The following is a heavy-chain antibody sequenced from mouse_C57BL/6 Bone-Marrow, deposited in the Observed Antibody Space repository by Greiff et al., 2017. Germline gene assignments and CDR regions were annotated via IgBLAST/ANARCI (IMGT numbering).Heavy chain of an antibody. D-gene: IGHD2-5*01. J-gene: IGHJ1*03. Sequence: QVQLQQPGAELARPGSSVKLSCKASGYTFTSYWMRWVKQRPIQGLEWIGNIDPSDSETHYNQKFKDKATLTVDKSSSTAYMQLSSLTSEDSAVYYCARNNYSNSWYFDVWGTGTTVTVSS. V-gene: IGHV1-52*01. CDR3: ARNNYSNSWYFDV. CDR1: GYTFTSYW. CDR2: IDPSDSET.